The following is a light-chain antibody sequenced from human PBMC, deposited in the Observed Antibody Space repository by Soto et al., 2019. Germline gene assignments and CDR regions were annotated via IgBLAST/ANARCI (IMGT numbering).Light chain of an antibody. CDR1: QSISNW. CDR3: QQTYNTPIT. Sequence: DIQMTQSPSTLSASVGDRVTITCRASQSISNWLAWYQQKPGKAPKLLIYKASGLESGVPSRFGGSGSVTDFTLTISSLQPEDFATYYCQQTYNTPITFGQGTRLEIK. V-gene: IGKV1-5*03. J-gene: IGKJ5*01. CDR2: KAS.